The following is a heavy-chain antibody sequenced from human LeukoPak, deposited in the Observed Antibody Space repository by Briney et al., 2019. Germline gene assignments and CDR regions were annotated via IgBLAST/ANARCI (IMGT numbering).Heavy chain of an antibody. CDR1: GFTFSTYS. Sequence: GGSLRLSCAASGFTFSTYSMNWVRQAPGKGLEWVSSISSSSSYIYYADSVKGRFTISRDNAKNSLYLQMNSLRAEDTAVYYCARDGDIVVVPADLDYWGQGTLVTVSS. CDR3: ARDGDIVVVPADLDY. V-gene: IGHV3-21*01. D-gene: IGHD2-2*01. CDR2: ISSSSSYI. J-gene: IGHJ4*02.